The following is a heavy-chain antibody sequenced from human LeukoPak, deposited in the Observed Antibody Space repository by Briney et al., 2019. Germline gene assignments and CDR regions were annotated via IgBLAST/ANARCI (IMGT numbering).Heavy chain of an antibody. V-gene: IGHV3-21*01. CDR1: GITFSTYW. CDR3: ASDHCTNGVCYTDYFDY. CDR2: ISGSSTYI. Sequence: GGSLRLSCAVSGITFSTYWMNWVRQAPGKGLEWVSSISGSSTYIYYADSVKGRFTISRDNAKISLYLQMNSLRAEDTAVYYCASDHCTNGVCYTDYFDYWGRGTLVTVSS. J-gene: IGHJ4*02. D-gene: IGHD2-8*01.